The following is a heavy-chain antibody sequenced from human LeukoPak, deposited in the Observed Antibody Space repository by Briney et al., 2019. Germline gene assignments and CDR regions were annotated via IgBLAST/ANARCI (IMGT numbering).Heavy chain of an antibody. V-gene: IGHV3-30-3*01. D-gene: IGHD6-19*01. Sequence: GRSLRLSCAASGFTFSSYAMHWVRQAPGKGLEWVAVISYDGSNKYYADSVKGRFTISRDNSKNTLYLQMNSLRAEDTAVYYCARGGSSGWYGDPWGQGTLVTVSS. CDR3: ARGGSSGWYGDP. CDR2: ISYDGSNK. J-gene: IGHJ5*02. CDR1: GFTFSSYA.